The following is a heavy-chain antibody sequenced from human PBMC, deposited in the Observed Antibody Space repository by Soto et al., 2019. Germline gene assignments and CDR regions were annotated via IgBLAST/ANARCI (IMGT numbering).Heavy chain of an antibody. J-gene: IGHJ6*02. V-gene: IGHV1-69*01. Sequence: QVQLVXSXXXXXKPGSSVKFSCKXXGGTFSSYAISWVXXAPGQGLEXXGGSIPIFGTANYPQKFQDTVTITADESTSTAYMELSSLRSEDTAVYYRARGGVATGYYYYGMDVWGQGTTGTVTS. CDR3: ARGGVATGYYYYGMDV. CDR2: SIPIFGTA. D-gene: IGHD2-15*01. CDR1: GGTFSSYA.